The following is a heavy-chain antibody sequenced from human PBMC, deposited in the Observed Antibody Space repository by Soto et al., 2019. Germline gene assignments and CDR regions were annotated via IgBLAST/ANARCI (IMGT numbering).Heavy chain of an antibody. CDR2: ISRGGDVT. V-gene: IGHV3-23*01. CDR1: GFTFSSYA. CDR3: TKHMIALATASIY. D-gene: IGHD3-16*01. J-gene: IGHJ4*02. Sequence: GGSLRLSCVGSGFTFSSYAMSWVRQAPGKGLEWVSAISRGGDVTYYADSVKGRFTISRDNSKNSLLLQMSSLRAEDTAVYYCTKHMIALATASIYWGQGALVTVSS.